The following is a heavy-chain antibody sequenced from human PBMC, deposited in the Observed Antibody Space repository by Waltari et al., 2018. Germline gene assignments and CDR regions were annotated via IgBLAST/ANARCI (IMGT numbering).Heavy chain of an antibody. CDR3: AREPPGY. J-gene: IGHJ4*02. V-gene: IGHV4-61*02. Sequence: QVQLQESGPGLVKPSQTLSPTCTVSGGSISRGTYYWRRIRQPAGKGLEWIGRIYTSGSTSYNPSLKSRVTISVDTTKNQFSLKLSSVTAADTAMYYCAREPPGYWGQGTLVTVSS. CDR2: IYTSGST. CDR1: GGSISRGTYY.